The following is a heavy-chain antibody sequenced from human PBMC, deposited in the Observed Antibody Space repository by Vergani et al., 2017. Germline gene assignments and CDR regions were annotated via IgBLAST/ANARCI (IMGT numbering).Heavy chain of an antibody. CDR3: AREPMTTVTIMDY. D-gene: IGHD4-17*01. CDR1: GFTFSSYG. V-gene: IGHV3-33*01. CDR2: IWYDGSNK. J-gene: IGHJ4*02. Sequence: QVQLVESGGGVVQPGRSLRLSCAASGFTFSSYGMHWVRQAPGKGLEWVAVIWYDGSNKYYADSVKGRFPISRDNSKNTLYLQMNSLRAEDTAVYYCAREPMTTVTIMDYWGQGTLVTVSS.